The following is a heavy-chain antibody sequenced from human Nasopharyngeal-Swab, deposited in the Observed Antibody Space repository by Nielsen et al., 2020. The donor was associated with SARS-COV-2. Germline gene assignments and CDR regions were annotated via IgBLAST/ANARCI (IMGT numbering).Heavy chain of an antibody. J-gene: IGHJ5*02. CDR2: IWYDGSNK. CDR1: GFTFSSYG. D-gene: IGHD3-10*01. Sequence: GESLKISCAASGFTFSSYGMHWVRQAPGKGLEWVAVIWYDGSNKYYEDCVKGRFTISRDNSKNTLYLQMNSLRAEDTAVYYCARSMVRGVKGPFDPWGQGTLVTVSS. CDR3: ARSMVRGVKGPFDP. V-gene: IGHV3-33*01.